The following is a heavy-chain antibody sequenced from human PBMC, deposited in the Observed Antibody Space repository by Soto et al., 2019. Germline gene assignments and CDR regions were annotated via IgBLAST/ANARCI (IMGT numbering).Heavy chain of an antibody. V-gene: IGHV3-48*01. Sequence: GGPLRLSCAASGFTFRSYSLNWVRQAPGKGLEWVSYITSSGSTYYADSVRGRFTISRDNSKNTLYLQMNSLRAEDTAVYYCARDTCSSTSCYYYYYGMDVWGQGTTVTVSS. J-gene: IGHJ6*02. CDR1: GFTFRSYS. CDR3: ARDTCSSTSCYYYYYGMDV. CDR2: ITSSGST. D-gene: IGHD2-2*01.